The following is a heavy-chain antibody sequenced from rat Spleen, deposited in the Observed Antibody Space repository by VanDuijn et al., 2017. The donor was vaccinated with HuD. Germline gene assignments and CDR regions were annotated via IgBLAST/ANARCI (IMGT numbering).Heavy chain of an antibody. D-gene: IGHD1-7*01. CDR1: GFTFSNYG. J-gene: IGHJ2*01. Sequence: EVQPVESGGGLVQPGRSLKLSCAASGFTFSNYGMAWVGQAPTKGLAWVANISSDGSSNYYQDSVKGRLTFSRDNAKSTLYLQLDSLRSEDTATYYCAGLYYGYVDYWGQGVMVTVSS. CDR3: AGLYYGYVDY. V-gene: IGHV5-29*01. CDR2: ISSDGSSN.